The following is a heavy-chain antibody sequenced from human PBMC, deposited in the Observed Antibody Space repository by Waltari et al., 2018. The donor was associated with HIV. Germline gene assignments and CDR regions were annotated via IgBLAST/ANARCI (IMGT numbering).Heavy chain of an antibody. CDR2: IRYDGSNT. CDR3: VRDLMPAAISVAGEGVDY. J-gene: IGHJ4*02. Sequence: QVQLVESGGGVVQPGGSLRLSCAASGFTFDNYGMHWVRQSPDRGLEWMTFIRYDGSNTYYVESARGRFTISRDNSKNTLYLQMNSLRSEDTAVYYCVRDLMPAAISVAGEGVDYWGQGTLVAVSS. V-gene: IGHV3-30*02. CDR1: GFTFDNYG. D-gene: IGHD6-19*01.